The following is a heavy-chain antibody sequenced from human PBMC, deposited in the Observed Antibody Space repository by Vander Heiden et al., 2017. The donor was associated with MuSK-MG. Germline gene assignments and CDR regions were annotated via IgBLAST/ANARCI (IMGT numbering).Heavy chain of an antibody. CDR1: GGSISSSSYY. CDR3: AREAGYCSGGSCSVGPLFDY. Sequence: QLQLQESGPGLVKPSETLSLTCTVSGGSISSSSYYWGWIRQPPGKGLEWIGSIYYSGSTYYNPSIKSRVTRSVDTSKNQFSLKLSSVTAADTDVYYCAREAGYCSGGSCSVGPLFDYWGQGNLVTVSS. D-gene: IGHD2-15*01. J-gene: IGHJ4*02. V-gene: IGHV4-39*02. CDR2: IYYSGST.